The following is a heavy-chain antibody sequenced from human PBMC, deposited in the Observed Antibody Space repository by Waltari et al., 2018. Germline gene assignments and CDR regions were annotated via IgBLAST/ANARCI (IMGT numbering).Heavy chain of an antibody. CDR3: AGDGCSSTSCYSHYYYGMDV. Sequence: EVQLVESGGGLIQPGGSLRLSCAASGFTVSSNYMSWVRPAPGKGLEWVSVIYSGGSTYYADSVKGRFTISRDNSKNTLYLQMNSLRAEDTAVYYCAGDGCSSTSCYSHYYYGMDVWGQGTTVTVSS. CDR1: GFTVSSNY. D-gene: IGHD2-2*02. CDR2: IYSGGST. J-gene: IGHJ6*02. V-gene: IGHV3-53*01.